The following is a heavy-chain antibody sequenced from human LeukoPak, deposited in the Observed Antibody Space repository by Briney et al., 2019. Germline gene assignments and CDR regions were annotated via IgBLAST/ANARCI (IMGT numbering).Heavy chain of an antibody. CDR1: GFTFSRYN. Sequence: GGSLRLSCAASGFTFSRYNMNWVRQAPGKGLEWVSSISGSSSYIYYADSVKGRFTISRYNAKNSLYLQVNSLRAEDTAVYFCARGISNVAGRENFDNWGQGTLVTVSS. D-gene: IGHD6-19*01. J-gene: IGHJ4*02. CDR3: ARGISNVAGRENFDN. V-gene: IGHV3-21*01. CDR2: ISGSSSYI.